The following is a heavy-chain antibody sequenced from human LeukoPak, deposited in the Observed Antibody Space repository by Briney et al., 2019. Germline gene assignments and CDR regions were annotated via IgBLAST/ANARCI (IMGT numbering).Heavy chain of an antibody. J-gene: IGHJ4*02. D-gene: IGHD6-13*01. CDR2: INHSGST. Sequence: PSETLSLTCIDSGGSISSYYWSWIRQPPGKGLEWIGEINHSGSTNYNPSLKSRVTISVDTSKNQFSLKLSSVTAADTAVYYCARYSSSWYFDYWGQGTLVTVSS. V-gene: IGHV4-34*01. CDR3: ARYSSSWYFDY. CDR1: GGSISSYY.